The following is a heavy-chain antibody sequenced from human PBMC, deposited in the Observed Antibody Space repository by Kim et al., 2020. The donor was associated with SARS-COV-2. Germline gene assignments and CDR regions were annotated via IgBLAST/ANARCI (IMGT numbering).Heavy chain of an antibody. CDR1: GFTFSSYG. CDR3: AHGVKVRALMLAPAFDY. Sequence: GGSLRLSCAASGFTFSSYGMHWVRQAPGKGLEWVAAISDDGSNKYYADSVKGRFSISRDNSENTLYMQMNSLKAEDTAVYYCAHGVKVRALMLAPAFDY. CDR2: ISDDGSNK. J-gene: IGHJ4*01. D-gene: IGHD3-10*01. V-gene: IGHV3-30*03.